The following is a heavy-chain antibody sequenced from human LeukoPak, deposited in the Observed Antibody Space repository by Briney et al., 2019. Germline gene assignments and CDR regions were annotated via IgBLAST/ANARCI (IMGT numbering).Heavy chain of an antibody. V-gene: IGHV3-21*01. CDR3: AKVLGQWLVPLTLDY. CDR1: GFTFSNYS. CDR2: ISSSSSYI. J-gene: IGHJ4*02. Sequence: PGWSLRLSCAASGFTFSNYSMNWVRQAPGKGLEWVSSISSSSSYIYYADSVKGGFTISRDNAKNSLYLQMNSLRAEDTAVYYCAKVLGQWLVPLTLDYWGQGTLVTVSS. D-gene: IGHD6-19*01.